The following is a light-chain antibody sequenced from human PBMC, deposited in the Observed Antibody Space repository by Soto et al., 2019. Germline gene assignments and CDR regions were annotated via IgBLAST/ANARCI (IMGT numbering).Light chain of an antibody. CDR2: LGS. CDR1: QSLLHSNGYNY. J-gene: IGKJ1*01. CDR3: MQALQTPWT. V-gene: IGKV2-28*01. Sequence: DIVMTQSPLSLPVTPGEPASISCRSSQSLLHSNGYNYLDWYLQKPGQSPQLLIYLGSNRASGVPDRLSGGGSGTDFTLKISRVEAEDVGVYYCMQALQTPWTCGQGTKVEIK.